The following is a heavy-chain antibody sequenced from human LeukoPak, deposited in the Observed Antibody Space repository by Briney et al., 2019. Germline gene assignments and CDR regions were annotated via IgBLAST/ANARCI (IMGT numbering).Heavy chain of an antibody. D-gene: IGHD2-2*01. CDR3: AKAYQLLMWGLDY. CDR1: GFTFDDYA. J-gene: IGHJ4*02. Sequence: PGGSLRLSCAASGFTFDDYAMHWVRQAPGKGLEWVSGISWNSGSIGYADFVKGRFTISRDNAKNSLYLQMNSLRAEDTALYYCAKAYQLLMWGLDYWGQGTLVTVSS. CDR2: ISWNSGSI. V-gene: IGHV3-9*01.